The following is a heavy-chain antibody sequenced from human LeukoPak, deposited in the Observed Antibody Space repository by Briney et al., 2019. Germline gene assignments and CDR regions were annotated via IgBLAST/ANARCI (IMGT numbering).Heavy chain of an antibody. CDR1: GGSFSGYY. V-gene: IGHV4-34*01. CDR3: ASFLRSEDTVTPGAYFDY. D-gene: IGHD4-17*01. Sequence: PSETLSLTCAVYGGSFSGYYWSWIRQPPGKGLEWIGEINHSGSTNYNPSLKSRVTISVDTSKNQFSLKLSSVTAADTAVYYCASFLRSEDTVTPGAYFDYWGQGTLVTVSS. CDR2: INHSGST. J-gene: IGHJ4*02.